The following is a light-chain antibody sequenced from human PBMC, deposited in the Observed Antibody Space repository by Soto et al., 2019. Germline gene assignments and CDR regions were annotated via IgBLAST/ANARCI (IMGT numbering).Light chain of an antibody. CDR3: QLYNSDSRT. V-gene: IGKV1-5*01. CDR1: QSLSGW. J-gene: IGKJ1*01. CDR2: DAS. Sequence: DIQMTQSPSSLSSSVGDRVIITCWASQSLSGWLAWYQQKPGKAPKLLIFDASRLQSGVPSRFSGSGSGTEFTLTLSSLQPDDFATYYCQLYNSDSRTFGQGTKVDIK.